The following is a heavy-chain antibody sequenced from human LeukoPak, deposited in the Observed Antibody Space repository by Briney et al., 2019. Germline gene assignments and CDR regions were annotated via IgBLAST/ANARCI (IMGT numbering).Heavy chain of an antibody. V-gene: IGHV3-23*01. CDR3: AKSAGFFDSVTYRYFDS. CDR2: TGGGGATT. CDR1: GFTFSSYS. Sequence: PGGSLRLSCAASGFTFSSYSMNWVRQSPGKGLEWVSATGGGGATTYYADSVKGRFTISRDNPKNTLYLQMNSLPAEDSAVYYCAKSAGFFDSVTYRYFDSWGQGTLVTVSS. D-gene: IGHD4-17*01. J-gene: IGHJ4*02.